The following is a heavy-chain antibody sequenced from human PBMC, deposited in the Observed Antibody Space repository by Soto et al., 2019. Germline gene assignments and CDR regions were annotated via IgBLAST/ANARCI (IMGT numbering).Heavy chain of an antibody. CDR2: IVGSGGST. J-gene: IGHJ4*02. Sequence: EVQLLESGGGLAQPGESLRLSCSASGFTFNNYAMSWVRQAPGKGLEWVSAIVGSGGSTHYADSVKGRFTISRDNSKNTVYLQMNSLRAEDTAVYYCAKKGVLIPGPRYFDYWGQGILVAVSS. D-gene: IGHD3-10*01. CDR3: AKKGVLIPGPRYFDY. V-gene: IGHV3-23*01. CDR1: GFTFNNYA.